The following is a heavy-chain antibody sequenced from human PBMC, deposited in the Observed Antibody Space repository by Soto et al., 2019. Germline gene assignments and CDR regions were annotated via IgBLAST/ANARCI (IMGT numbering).Heavy chain of an antibody. J-gene: IGHJ4*02. Sequence: EVQLLESGGGLVQPGGSLRLSCAASGFTFSSYAMSWVRQAPGKGLEWVSAISGSGGSTYYADSVKGRFTISRDNSKNTLYLQMNSLRAEDTAVYYCAKTNLWELSFSHHFDYWGQGTLVTVSS. CDR2: ISGSGGST. D-gene: IGHD3-16*02. CDR3: AKTNLWELSFSHHFDY. V-gene: IGHV3-23*01. CDR1: GFTFSSYA.